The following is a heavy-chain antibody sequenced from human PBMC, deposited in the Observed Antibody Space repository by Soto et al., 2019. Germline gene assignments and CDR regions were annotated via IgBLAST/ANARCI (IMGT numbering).Heavy chain of an antibody. CDR3: GRGDGYYYSWFDP. CDR2: IYYSGST. V-gene: IGHV4-59*01. D-gene: IGHD3-22*01. CDR1: GGSISSYY. J-gene: IGHJ5*02. Sequence: PSETLSLTCTVSGGSISSYYWSWIRQPPGKGLEWIGYIYYSGSTNYNPSLKSRVTISVDTSKNQFSLKLSSVTAADTAVYYCGRGDGYYYSWFDPWGRGPLVTASS.